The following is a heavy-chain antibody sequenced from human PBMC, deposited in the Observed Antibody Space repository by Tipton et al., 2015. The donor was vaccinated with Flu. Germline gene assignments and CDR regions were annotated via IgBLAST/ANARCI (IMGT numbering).Heavy chain of an antibody. J-gene: IGHJ4*02. Sequence: TLSLTCTVSGGSISSGGYYWSWIRQHPGKGLEWIGYIYYSGSTNYNPSLKSRVTISVDTSKNQFSLKLSSVTAADTAVYYCGGLYGQQQPDVDYWGQGTLVTVSS. D-gene: IGHD6-13*01. CDR2: IYYSGST. CDR1: GGSISSGGYY. CDR3: GGLYGQQQPDVDY. V-gene: IGHV4-31*03.